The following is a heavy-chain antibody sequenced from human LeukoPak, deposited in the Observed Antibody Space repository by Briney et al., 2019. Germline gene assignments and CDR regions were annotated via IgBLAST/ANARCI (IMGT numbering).Heavy chain of an antibody. CDR1: GYTFTSYD. CDR2: MNPNSGNT. V-gene: IGHV1-8*01. Sequence: VASVKVSCKASGYTFTSYDINWVRQATGQGLEWMGWMNPNSGNTGYAQKFQGRVTMTRNTSISTAYMELSSLRSEDTAVYYCASSNGYSSGWYLPITDYWGQGTLVTVSS. D-gene: IGHD6-19*01. J-gene: IGHJ4*02. CDR3: ASSNGYSSGWYLPITDY.